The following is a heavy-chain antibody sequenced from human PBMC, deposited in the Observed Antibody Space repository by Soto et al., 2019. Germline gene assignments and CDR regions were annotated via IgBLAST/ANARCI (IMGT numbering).Heavy chain of an antibody. J-gene: IGHJ5*02. CDR3: ARSLEGTTVTNWFDP. V-gene: IGHV1-69*01. D-gene: IGHD4-17*01. CDR2: ITPVFGTA. CDR1: ADTFNSYS. Sequence: QVQLVQSGAEGKKPGSSVKVSCKASADTFNSYSLSWLRQAPGQRLEWMGGITPVFGTADYAQSFEDRLTITADDSTSTVYMELGSLRSDDTAVYYCARSLEGTTVTNWFDPWGQVALVTVSS.